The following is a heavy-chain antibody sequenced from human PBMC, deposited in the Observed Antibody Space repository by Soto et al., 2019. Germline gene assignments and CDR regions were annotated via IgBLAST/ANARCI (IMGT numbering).Heavy chain of an antibody. Sequence: PSETLYLTCAVSVYSISSGYYWGWIRQPPGKGLEWIGSIYHSGSTYYNPSLKSRVTISVDTSKNQFSLKLSSVTAADTAVYYCARRLTEGWTSYYYYYGMDVWGQGTTVTVSS. J-gene: IGHJ6*02. V-gene: IGHV4-38-2*01. D-gene: IGHD6-19*01. CDR2: IYHSGST. CDR3: ARRLTEGWTSYYYYYGMDV. CDR1: VYSISSGYY.